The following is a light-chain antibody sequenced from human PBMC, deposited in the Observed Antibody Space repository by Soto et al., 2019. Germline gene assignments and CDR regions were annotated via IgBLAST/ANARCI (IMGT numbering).Light chain of an antibody. J-gene: IGKJ2*01. CDR3: QQYGSSLMYT. Sequence: EIVLTQSPGTLSLSPGERATLSCRASQSVSSSYLARYQQIPGQAPRLLIYGASSRATGISDRFSGSGSGTDFTLTISRLEPEDFAVYYCQQYGSSLMYTFGQGTKLEIK. CDR2: GAS. CDR1: QSVSSSY. V-gene: IGKV3-20*01.